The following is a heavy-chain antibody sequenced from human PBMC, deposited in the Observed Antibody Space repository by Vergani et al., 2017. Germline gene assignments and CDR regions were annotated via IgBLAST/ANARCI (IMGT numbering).Heavy chain of an antibody. CDR1: GYIFTNYW. CDR2: SYPGDSDT. V-gene: IGHV5-51*03. J-gene: IGHJ3*01. Sequence: EVQLVQSGTEVKKPGESLKISCKTSGYIFTNYWIGWVRQMPGRGLEWLGMSYPGDSDTRYSPSFQGQVTISADKSISTAYLHWTSLKASDTAVYYCARLRLVPYSFDFWGQGTMVTVSS. CDR3: ARLRLVPYSFDF. D-gene: IGHD2-2*01.